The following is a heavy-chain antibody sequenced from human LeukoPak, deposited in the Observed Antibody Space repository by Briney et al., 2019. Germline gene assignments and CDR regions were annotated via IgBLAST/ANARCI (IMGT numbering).Heavy chain of an antibody. D-gene: IGHD3-3*01. CDR3: ARETTIFGVVTGPGHTAAFDI. CDR1: GGSISSSSYY. Sequence: SETLSLTCTVSGGSISSSSYYWGWIRQPPGKGLEWIGSIYYSGSTYYNPSLKSRVTISADTSKNQFSLKLSSVTAADTAVYYCARETTIFGVVTGPGHTAAFDIWGQGTMVTVSS. V-gene: IGHV4-39*07. CDR2: IYYSGST. J-gene: IGHJ3*02.